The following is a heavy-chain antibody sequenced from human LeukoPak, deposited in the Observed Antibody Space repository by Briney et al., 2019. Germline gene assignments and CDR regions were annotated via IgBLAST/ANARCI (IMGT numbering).Heavy chain of an antibody. V-gene: IGHV3-66*02. J-gene: IGHJ4*02. CDR3: ARLLEGANDY. CDR1: GFTVSSNY. Sequence: GSLRLSCAASGFTVSSNYMSWVRQAPGKGLEWVSVIYSGGSTYYADSVKGLFTISRDNSKNTLYLQMNSLRAEDTAVYYCARLLEGANDYWGQGTLVTVSS. D-gene: IGHD1-26*01. CDR2: IYSGGST.